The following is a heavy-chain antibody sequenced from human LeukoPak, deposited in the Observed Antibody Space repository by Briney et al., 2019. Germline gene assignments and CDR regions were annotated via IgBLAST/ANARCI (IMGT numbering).Heavy chain of an antibody. J-gene: IGHJ5*02. CDR3: ARVDSSSPYNWFDP. CDR1: GGSFSGYY. CDR2: INHSGST. D-gene: IGHD6-6*01. V-gene: IGHV4-34*01. Sequence: ASETLSLTCAVYGGSFSGYYWSWIRQPPGKGLEWIGEINHSGSTNYNPSLKSRATISVDTSKNQFSLKLSSVTAADTAVYYCARVDSSSPYNWFDPWGQGTLVTVSS.